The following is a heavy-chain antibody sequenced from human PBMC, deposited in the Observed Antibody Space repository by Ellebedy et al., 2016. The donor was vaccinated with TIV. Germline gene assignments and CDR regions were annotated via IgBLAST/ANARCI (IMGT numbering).Heavy chain of an antibody. CDR2: IYPDDSDT. CDR3: ARDSGLDY. V-gene: IGHV5-51*01. CDR1: GYSFTKYW. J-gene: IGHJ4*02. Sequence: KVSCKGSGYSFTKYWIGWVRQMPGKGLEWMGIIYPDDSDTRYSPSFQGQVTMSADKSASTAYLQWSSLKASDTAMYYCARDSGLDYWGQGTLVTVSS. D-gene: IGHD1-14*01.